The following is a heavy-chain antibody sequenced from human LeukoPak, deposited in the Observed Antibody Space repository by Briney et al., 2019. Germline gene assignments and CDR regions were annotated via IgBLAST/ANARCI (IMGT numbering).Heavy chain of an antibody. CDR1: GYIFTSYY. D-gene: IGHD3-22*01. CDR2: INPSGGTT. J-gene: IGHJ3*02. V-gene: IGHV1-46*01. CDR3: ARVKSYYYDTSDKDAFDI. Sequence: GASVKVSCKASGYIFTSYYIHWVRQAPGQGLEWMGIINPSGGTTSYAQKFQGRVTMTRDTSTSTVYMELSSLRSEHTAVYYCARVKSYYYDTSDKDAFDIWGQGTMVTVSS.